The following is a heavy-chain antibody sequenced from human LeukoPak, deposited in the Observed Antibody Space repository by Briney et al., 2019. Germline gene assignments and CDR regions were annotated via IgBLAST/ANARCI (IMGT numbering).Heavy chain of an antibody. J-gene: IGHJ4*02. CDR1: GGSFSGYY. CDR2: INHSGST. V-gene: IGHV4-34*01. D-gene: IGHD1-26*01. CDR3: ARDRRGSYSDY. Sequence: SETLSLTCAVYGGSFSGYYWSWIRQPPGKGLEWIGEINHSGSTYYNPSLKSRVSISVDTSKNQFSLKLSSVTAADTAVYYCARDRRGSYSDYWGQGTLVTVSS.